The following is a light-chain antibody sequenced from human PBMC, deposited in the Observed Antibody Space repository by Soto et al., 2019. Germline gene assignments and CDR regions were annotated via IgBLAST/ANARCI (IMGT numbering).Light chain of an antibody. CDR3: QQRSNWPPLT. J-gene: IGKJ4*01. V-gene: IGKV3-11*01. Sequence: EIVLTQSPATLSLSPGEKATLSCRASQSVSNYLAWYQQKPGQAPRLLIYDAFTRATGIPARFSGSGSGTDFTLNISSLEPEDFAVYYCQQRSNWPPLTFGGGTKVDIK. CDR1: QSVSNY. CDR2: DAF.